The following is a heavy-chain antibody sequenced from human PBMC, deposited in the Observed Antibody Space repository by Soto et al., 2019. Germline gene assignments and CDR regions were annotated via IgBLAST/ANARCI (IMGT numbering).Heavy chain of an antibody. CDR1: GFTFSDYY. Sequence: QVHLVEFGGGLVQPGGSLRLSCAASGFTFSDYYMSWIRQAPGKGLEWLSYISGNGNTKYYADSVKGRFTISRDNAKNSVDLQMNSLRDDDTAVYYCVRDVGSDYLSFWGQGGLVTVAS. D-gene: IGHD4-17*01. J-gene: IGHJ4*02. CDR2: ISGNGNTK. CDR3: VRDVGSDYLSF. V-gene: IGHV3-11*01.